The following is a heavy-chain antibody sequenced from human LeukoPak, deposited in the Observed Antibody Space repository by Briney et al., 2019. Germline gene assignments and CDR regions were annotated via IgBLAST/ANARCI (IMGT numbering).Heavy chain of an antibody. CDR2: IYYSGST. D-gene: IGHD3-22*01. V-gene: IGHV4-61*05. J-gene: IGHJ4*02. CDR1: GGSISSRSYY. CDR3: ARLSGDSSGFLDY. Sequence: SETLSLTCTVSGGSISSRSYYWGWIRQPPGKGLEWIGYIYYSGSTNYNPSLKSRVTISVDTSKNQFSLKLSSVTAADTAVYYCARLSGDSSGFLDYWGQGTLVTVSS.